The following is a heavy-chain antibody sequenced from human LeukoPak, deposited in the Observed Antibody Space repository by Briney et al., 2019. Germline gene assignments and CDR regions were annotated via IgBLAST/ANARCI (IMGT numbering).Heavy chain of an antibody. CDR1: GGSLIPYY. D-gene: IGHD1-26*01. CDR2: IYHSGTT. Sequence: SQTLSLTCTVSGGSLIPYYWSWIRQPPGKGLEWIGYIYHSGTTNYSPPLKGRATLSVDTSKNQISLRLSSVTAADTAVYFCARVDSGAYYMPFDYWGQGSLVTVSS. CDR3: ARVDSGAYYMPFDY. V-gene: IGHV4-59*01. J-gene: IGHJ4*02.